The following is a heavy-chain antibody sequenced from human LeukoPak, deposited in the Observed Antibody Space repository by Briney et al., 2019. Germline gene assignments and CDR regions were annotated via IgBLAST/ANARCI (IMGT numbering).Heavy chain of an antibody. V-gene: IGHV3-23*01. CDR1: GFTFSSYA. D-gene: IGHD2-2*02. CDR2: ISGSGGST. CDR3: AKDLYCSSTSCYTTDY. J-gene: IGHJ4*02. Sequence: GGSLRLSCAASGFTFSSYAMNWVRQAPGKGLEWVSAISGSGGSTYYADSVKGRFTISRDNSKNTPYLQMNSLRAEDTAVYYCAKDLYCSSTSCYTTDYWGQGTLVTVSS.